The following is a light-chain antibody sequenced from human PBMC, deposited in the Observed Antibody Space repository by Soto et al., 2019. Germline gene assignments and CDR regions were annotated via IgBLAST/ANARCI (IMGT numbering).Light chain of an antibody. Sequence: QSPVTLSVAPGESVALSCRASQSVATNLAWYQQRPGQAPRLLIYGASKRAIGLPARFSGSGSGTEFTLTISSLQSEDFAVYYCQQYNDWPQTLGQGTKVDI. CDR1: QSVATN. V-gene: IGKV3-15*01. CDR2: GAS. J-gene: IGKJ1*01. CDR3: QQYNDWPQT.